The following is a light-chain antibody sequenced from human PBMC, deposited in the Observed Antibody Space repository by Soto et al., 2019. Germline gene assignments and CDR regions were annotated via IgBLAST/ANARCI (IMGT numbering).Light chain of an antibody. J-gene: IGKJ4*01. Sequence: EIVLTQSPGTLSLSPGERATLSCRASQSVSSSYLAWYQQKPGQAPRLLIYGASSRATGIPDRFSGSGSGTDFTLSISRLEPDDFAVYYCQQYGSSPRALTFGGGTKVESK. CDR2: GAS. V-gene: IGKV3-20*01. CDR3: QQYGSSPRALT. CDR1: QSVSSSY.